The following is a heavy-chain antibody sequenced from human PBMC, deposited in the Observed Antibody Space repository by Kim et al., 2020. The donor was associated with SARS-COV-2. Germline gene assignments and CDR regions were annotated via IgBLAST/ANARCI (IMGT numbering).Heavy chain of an antibody. D-gene: IGHD5-12*01. V-gene: IGHV4-59*01. J-gene: IGHJ4*02. CDR3: AREGDGYNLGIVDY. Sequence: NPSLKSRVTISVDTSKNQFSLKLSSVTAADTAVYYCAREGDGYNLGIVDYWGQGTLVTVSS.